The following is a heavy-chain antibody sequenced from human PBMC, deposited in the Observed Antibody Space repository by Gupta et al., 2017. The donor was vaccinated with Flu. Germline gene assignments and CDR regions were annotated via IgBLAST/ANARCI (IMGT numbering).Heavy chain of an antibody. V-gene: IGHV1-2*06. D-gene: IGHD4-4*01. CDR3: AGAAPPVSSHYYYHYMDV. Sequence: QVQLVQSGAEVKKPGASLNVSCKTSGYPITGYYIHWVRQAPGQGLEWMGRFNPISGDTRFAESFQGRVTMTRDTATSTSYLGLSSLTSDDTAVYFCAGAAPPVSSHYYYHYMDVWGKGTTVTVSS. J-gene: IGHJ6*03. CDR1: GYPITGYY. CDR2: FNPISGDT.